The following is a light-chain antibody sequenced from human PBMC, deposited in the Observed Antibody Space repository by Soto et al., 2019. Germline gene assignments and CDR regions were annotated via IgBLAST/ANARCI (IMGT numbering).Light chain of an antibody. V-gene: IGKV3-20*01. Sequence: EIVLTQSPGTLSLSPGERATLSCRASQSVSSSYLAWYQQKPGQAPSLLIYGASSRATGIPDRFSGSGSGTDFNLTISRLEPEDFAVYYCQQYGSSLGTFGQGTKLEIK. CDR3: QQYGSSLGT. J-gene: IGKJ2*01. CDR2: GAS. CDR1: QSVSSSY.